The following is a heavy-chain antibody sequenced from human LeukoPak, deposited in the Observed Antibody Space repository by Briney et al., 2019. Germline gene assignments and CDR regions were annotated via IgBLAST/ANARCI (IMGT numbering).Heavy chain of an antibody. CDR3: ARISRYCSSTSCHNWFDP. Sequence: SETLSLTCTVSGGSISSSSYYWGWIRQPPGKGLEWIGSIYYSGCTYYNPSLKSRVTISVDTSKNQFSLKLSSVTAADTAVYYCARISRYCSSTSCHNWFDPWGQGTLVTVSS. V-gene: IGHV4-39*01. J-gene: IGHJ5*02. D-gene: IGHD2-2*01. CDR1: GGSISSSSYY. CDR2: IYYSGCT.